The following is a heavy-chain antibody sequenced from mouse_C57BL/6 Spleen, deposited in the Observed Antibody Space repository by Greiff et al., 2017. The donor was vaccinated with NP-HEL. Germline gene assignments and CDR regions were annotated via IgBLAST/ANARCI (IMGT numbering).Heavy chain of an antibody. Sequence: QVQLQQPGAELVMPGASVKLSCKASGYTFTSYWMHWVKQRPGQGLEWIGEIDPSDSYTISNQKFKGKSTLTVDKSSSTAYMKLSSLRSEDSAVYYWARYGIGEPEGAWFAYWGQGTLVTVSA. D-gene: IGHD1-1*01. CDR2: IDPSDSYT. CDR1: GYTFTSYW. V-gene: IGHV1-69*01. J-gene: IGHJ3*01. CDR3: ARYGIGEPEGAWFAY.